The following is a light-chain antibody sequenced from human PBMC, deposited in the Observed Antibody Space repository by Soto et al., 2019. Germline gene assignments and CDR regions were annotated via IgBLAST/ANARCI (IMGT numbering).Light chain of an antibody. V-gene: IGKV3-11*01. CDR3: QQFGTSPLVT. J-gene: IGKJ3*01. Sequence: EVVLTQSPVTLSLSPGERATLSCRASQSFRGLLAWYQQKPGQAPRLLIYDAYNRATGIPPRFSGSGSGTDFTLTISRLEPEDFAVYYCQQFGTSPLVTFGPGTKVDIK. CDR2: DAY. CDR1: QSFRGL.